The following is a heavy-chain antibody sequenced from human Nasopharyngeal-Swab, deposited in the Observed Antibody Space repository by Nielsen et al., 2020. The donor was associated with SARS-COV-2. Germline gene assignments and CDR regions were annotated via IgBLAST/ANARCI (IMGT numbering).Heavy chain of an antibody. D-gene: IGHD5-18*01. CDR2: IRAAGDST. CDR3: AKGGYTSFFDY. Sequence: GGSLRLSCAASGFTFSRYAMSCIRQAPGKGLEWVSTIRAAGDSTFYADSVKGQFTISRDKSKNTVYLQMNSLRAEDTAVYYCAKGGYTSFFDYWGQGTLVTVSS. CDR1: GFTFSRYA. V-gene: IGHV3-23*01. J-gene: IGHJ4*02.